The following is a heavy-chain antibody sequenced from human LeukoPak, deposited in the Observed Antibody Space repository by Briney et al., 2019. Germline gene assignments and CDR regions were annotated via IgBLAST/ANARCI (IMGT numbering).Heavy chain of an antibody. V-gene: IGHV4-38-2*02. CDR2: IYHSGST. J-gene: IGHJ4*02. CDR3: AREGEYYYDSSGYYPFGY. CDR1: GYSISSVYY. D-gene: IGHD3-22*01. Sequence: SETLSLTCTVSGYSISSVYYWVWIRQPPGKGLEWIGSIYHSGSTYYNPSLKSRVTISVDTSKNQFSLKLSSVTAADTAVYYCAREGEYYYDSSGYYPFGYWGQGTLVTVSS.